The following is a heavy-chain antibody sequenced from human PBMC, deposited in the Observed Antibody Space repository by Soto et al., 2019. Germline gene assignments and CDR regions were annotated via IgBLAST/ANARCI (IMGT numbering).Heavy chain of an antibody. CDR2: IIPILGIA. D-gene: IGHD3-3*01. J-gene: IGHJ4*02. CDR1: GGTFSSYT. Sequence: SVKVSCKASGGTFSSYTISWVRQAPGQGLEWMGRIIPILGIANYAQKFQGRVTITADKSTSTAYMELSSLRSEDTAVYYCARDYSRITIFGVVNYFDYWGQGTLVTAPQ. V-gene: IGHV1-69*04. CDR3: ARDYSRITIFGVVNYFDY.